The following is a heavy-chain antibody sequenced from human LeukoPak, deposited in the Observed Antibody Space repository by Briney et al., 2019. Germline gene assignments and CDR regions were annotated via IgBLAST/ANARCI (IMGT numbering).Heavy chain of an antibody. D-gene: IGHD3-22*01. CDR3: ARGSYDSSGYYLSSFDY. Sequence: ASVKVSCKASGYTFTSYGISWVRQAPGQGLEWMGWISAYNGNTNYAQKLQGRVTMTTDTSTSPAYMELRSLRSDDTAVYYCARGSYDSSGYYLSSFDYWGQGTLVTVSS. V-gene: IGHV1-18*01. J-gene: IGHJ4*02. CDR2: ISAYNGNT. CDR1: GYTFTSYG.